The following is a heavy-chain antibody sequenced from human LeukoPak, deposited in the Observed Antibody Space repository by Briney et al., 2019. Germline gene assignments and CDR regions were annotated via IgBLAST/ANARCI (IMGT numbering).Heavy chain of an antibody. D-gene: IGHD2-2*02. CDR3: ARGLVVPAAIKVQWFDP. CDR2: INHSGST. J-gene: IGHJ5*02. Sequence: SETLSLTCAVYGGSFSGYYWSWIRQPPGKRLEWIGEINHSGSTNYNPSLKSRVTISVDTSKNQFSLKLSSVTAADTAVYYCARGLVVPAAIKVQWFDPWGQGTLVTVSS. CDR1: GGSFSGYY. V-gene: IGHV4-34*01.